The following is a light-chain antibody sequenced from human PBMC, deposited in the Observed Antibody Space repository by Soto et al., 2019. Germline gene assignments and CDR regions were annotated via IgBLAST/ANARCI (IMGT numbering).Light chain of an antibody. CDR3: QQYYYYPLT. V-gene: IGKV1-5*03. Sequence: DIKMTQSPCTLSASVGDRVSLTCRARHSISIWLAWYQQKPGKAPIFLIYQASSLESGIPSRFSGSGSGTEFTLTISSLQPDDFATYYCQQYYYYPLTFGQGT. CDR2: QAS. J-gene: IGKJ2*01. CDR1: HSISIW.